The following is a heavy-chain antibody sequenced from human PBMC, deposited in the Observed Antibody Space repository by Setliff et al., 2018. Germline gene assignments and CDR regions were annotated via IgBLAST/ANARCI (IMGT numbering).Heavy chain of an antibody. CDR1: GSSITSSNW. CDR2: IFHSGST. D-gene: IGHD3-16*02. Sequence: SETLSLTCGVSGSSITSSNWWSCVRQAPGKGLEWVGQIFHSGSTHFNPSLKSRLTMSVDQSKNQFSLRLRSVTAADTAVYYCARLESLGDLALYGLWFDPWGQGTLVTVAS. J-gene: IGHJ5*02. V-gene: IGHV4-4*02. CDR3: ARLESLGDLALYGLWFDP.